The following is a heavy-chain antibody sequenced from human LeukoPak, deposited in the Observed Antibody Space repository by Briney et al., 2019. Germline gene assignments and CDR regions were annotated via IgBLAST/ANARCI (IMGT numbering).Heavy chain of an antibody. V-gene: IGHV4-34*01. CDR1: GGSFSGYY. D-gene: IGHD3-10*01. CDR2: INHSGST. Sequence: PSETLSLTCAVYGGSFSGYYWSWIRQPPGKGLEWIGEINHSGSTNYNPSLKSRVTISVDTSKNQFSLKLSSVTAADTAVYYCARRRLLWFGELFVGWFDPWGQGTLVTVSS. CDR3: ARRRLLWFGELFVGWFDP. J-gene: IGHJ5*02.